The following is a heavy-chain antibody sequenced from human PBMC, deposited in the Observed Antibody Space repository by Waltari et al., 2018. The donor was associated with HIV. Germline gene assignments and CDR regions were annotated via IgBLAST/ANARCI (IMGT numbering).Heavy chain of an antibody. Sequence: QVQLVQSGAEVKKPGASVKVSCKASGYTFTSYYMHWVRQAPGQGLEWMGLINPSGGSTSYAQKFQGRVTMTRDTSTSTVYVDRSSLRSEDTAVYYCARGGGYSGSQPWFDPWGQGTLVTVSS. D-gene: IGHD1-26*01. CDR2: INPSGGST. CDR3: ARGGGYSGSQPWFDP. CDR1: GYTFTSYY. J-gene: IGHJ5*02. V-gene: IGHV1-46*01.